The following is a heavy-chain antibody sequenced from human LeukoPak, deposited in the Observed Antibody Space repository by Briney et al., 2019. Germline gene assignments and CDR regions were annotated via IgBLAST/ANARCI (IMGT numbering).Heavy chain of an antibody. D-gene: IGHD2-15*01. J-gene: IGHJ6*02. CDR2: INTNTGNP. V-gene: IGHV7-4-1*02. CDR3: ARAHPARGMDV. Sequence: ASVKVSCKASKYTLTDHDIHWVRQAPGQGLEWMGWINTNTGNPTFAQGFTGRFVFSLDTSVSTAYLQISSLKAEDTAVYYCARAHPARGMDVWGQGTTVTVSS. CDR1: KYTLTDHD.